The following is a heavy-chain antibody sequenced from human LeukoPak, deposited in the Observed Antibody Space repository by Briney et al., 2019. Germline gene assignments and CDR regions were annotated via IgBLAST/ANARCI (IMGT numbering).Heavy chain of an antibody. V-gene: IGHV3-7*05. CDR1: GVTFRSYL. CDR2: INHEANDK. D-gene: IGHD2/OR15-2a*01. J-gene: IGHJ4*02. CDR3: ARLKYGADY. Sequence: GGAPRLSCAASGVTFRSYLMSCGRQALEKGLECMANINHEANDKYYLDSLKGRFTISRANAKNSLYLQMNSLRAEDTAVYYCARLKYGADYWGQGTLVTVSS.